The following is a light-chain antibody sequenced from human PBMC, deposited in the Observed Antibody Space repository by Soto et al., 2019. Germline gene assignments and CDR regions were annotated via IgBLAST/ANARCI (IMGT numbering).Light chain of an antibody. CDR3: HQRYNWPRVT. CDR1: QSVSNS. J-gene: IGKJ5*01. CDR2: DVS. V-gene: IGKV3-11*01. Sequence: EIVLTQSPATLSLSPVERVTLSCRASQSVSNSLACYQQKPGQPPRLLIYDVSNRATGIPARFSGSGSGTDFTLTITSLDPEDFAVYFCHQRYNWPRVTFGQGTRLEIK.